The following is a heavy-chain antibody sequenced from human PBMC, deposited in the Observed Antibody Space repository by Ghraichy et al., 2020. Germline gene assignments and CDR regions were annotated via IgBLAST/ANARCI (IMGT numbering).Heavy chain of an antibody. CDR3: AKDSSSSNYYYGMDV. CDR2: ISGSGWVSTISGSGGST. V-gene: IGHV3-23*01. J-gene: IGHJ6*02. D-gene: IGHD6-6*01. Sequence: SCVASGFTFSNYAMNWVRQAPGKGLDWVSTISGSGWVSTISGSGGSTYYADSVMGRFTISRDDSKNTLYLQMNSLRAEDTAVYYCAKDSSSSNYYYGMDVWGQGATVTVSS. CDR1: GFTFSNYA.